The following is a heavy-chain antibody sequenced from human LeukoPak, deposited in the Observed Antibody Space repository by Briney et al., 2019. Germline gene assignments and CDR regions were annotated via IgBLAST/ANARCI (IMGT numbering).Heavy chain of an antibody. J-gene: IGHJ2*01. Sequence: NPSETLSLTCTVSGGSISSYYWSWIRQPPGKGLEWIGYIYYSGSTNYNPSLKSRVTISVDTSKNQSSLKLSSVTAADTAVYYCARVGSGAIGYFDLWGRGTLVTVSS. V-gene: IGHV4-59*01. CDR1: GGSISSYY. CDR3: ARVGSGAIGYFDL. D-gene: IGHD6-19*01. CDR2: IYYSGST.